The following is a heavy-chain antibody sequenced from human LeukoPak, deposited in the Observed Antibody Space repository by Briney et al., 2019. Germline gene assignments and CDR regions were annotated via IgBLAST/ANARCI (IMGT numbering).Heavy chain of an antibody. CDR1: GFTFSSYG. D-gene: IGHD2-2*01. CDR2: IWYDGSNK. J-gene: IGHJ4*02. CDR3: AKESCSSTSCYPGGFDY. V-gene: IGHV3-33*06. Sequence: GRSLRLSCAASGFTFSSYGMHWVRQAPGKGLEWVAVIWYDGSNKYYADSVKGRFTISRDNSKNTLYLQMNSLRAEDTAVYYCAKESCSSTSCYPGGFDYWGQGTLVTVSS.